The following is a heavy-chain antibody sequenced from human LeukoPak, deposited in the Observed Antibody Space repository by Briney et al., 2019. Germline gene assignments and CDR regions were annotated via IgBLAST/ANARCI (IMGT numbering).Heavy chain of an antibody. CDR2: IIPIFGTA. Sequence: SVKASCKASGGTFSSYAISWVRQAPGQGLEWMGGIIPIFGTANYAQKFQGRVTITADESTSTAYMELSSLRSEDTAVYYCAREGSGWTSGYFDYWGQGTLVTVSS. V-gene: IGHV1-69*13. J-gene: IGHJ4*02. CDR1: GGTFSSYA. CDR3: AREGSGWTSGYFDY. D-gene: IGHD6-19*01.